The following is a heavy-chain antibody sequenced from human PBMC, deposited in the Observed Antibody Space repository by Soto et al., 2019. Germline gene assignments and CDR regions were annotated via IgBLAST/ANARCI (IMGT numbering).Heavy chain of an antibody. Sequence: SETLSLTCAVSGGSISSDVYSWTWIRQPPGKGLEWIGYIYHSGITYYNPSLKSRVTISVDRSKNQFSLKLRSVTAADTAVYYYARKVGATPDNYFDSWGQGTLVTVSS. V-gene: IGHV4-30-2*01. CDR2: IYHSGIT. J-gene: IGHJ4*02. D-gene: IGHD1-26*01. CDR1: GGSISSDVYS. CDR3: ARKVGATPDNYFDS.